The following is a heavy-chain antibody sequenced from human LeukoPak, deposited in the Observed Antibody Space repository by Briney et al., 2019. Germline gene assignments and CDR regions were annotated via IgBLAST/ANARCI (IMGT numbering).Heavy chain of an antibody. D-gene: IGHD2-2*01. CDR3: ARDPYHRLGPPLDL. CDR2: ISTSNGDT. CDR1: GYILANYD. Sequence: ASVKVSCKASGYILANYDITWVRQAPGQGLEWMGRISTSNGDTNYAQSLQGRVTMTTDTFTSTVYMELRSLRSDDTAVYYCARDPYHRLGPPLDLWGQGTLVTVSS. J-gene: IGHJ5*02. V-gene: IGHV1-18*01.